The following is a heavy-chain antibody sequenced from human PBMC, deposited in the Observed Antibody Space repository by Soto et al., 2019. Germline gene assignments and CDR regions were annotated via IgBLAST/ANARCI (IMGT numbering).Heavy chain of an antibody. Sequence: PGGSLRPSCAAPGFTFSDYYMSWIRQAPGKGLEWVSYISSSGSTIYYADSVKGRFTISRDNAKNSLYLQMNSLRAEDTAVYYWARGQVLNWFDPWGQGTLVTVSS. V-gene: IGHV3-11*01. J-gene: IGHJ5*02. CDR1: GFTFSDYY. CDR3: ARGQVLNWFDP. CDR2: ISSSGSTI. D-gene: IGHD3-10*01.